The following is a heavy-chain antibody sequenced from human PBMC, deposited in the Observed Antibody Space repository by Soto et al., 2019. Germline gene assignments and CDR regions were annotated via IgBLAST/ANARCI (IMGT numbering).Heavy chain of an antibody. CDR2: ISAYNGNT. CDR3: ALPALGT. J-gene: IGHJ5*02. CDR1: GYTVTSYG. Sequence: QVQLVQAGAEVKKPGASVKVSCKASGYTVTSYGINWVRQAPGQGLEWMGWISAYNGNTNHTQKLQGRVTMTTDTSTNAAYMELRSRRSDDTAVYYCALPALGTWGQGTLVTVSS. V-gene: IGHV1-18*04. D-gene: IGHD3-16*01.